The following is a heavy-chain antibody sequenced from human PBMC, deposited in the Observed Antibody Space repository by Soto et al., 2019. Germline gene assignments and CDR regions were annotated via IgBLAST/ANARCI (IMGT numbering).Heavy chain of an antibody. V-gene: IGHV1-46*01. Sequence: ASVKVSCKASGYTFTSYYMHWVRQAPGQGLEWMGIINPSGGSTSYAQKFQGRVTMTRDTSTSTVYMELSSLRSEDTAVYYCARDGAAASSGDYYGMDVWGQGTTVTV. D-gene: IGHD6-13*01. CDR3: ARDGAAASSGDYYGMDV. J-gene: IGHJ6*02. CDR1: GYTFTSYY. CDR2: INPSGGST.